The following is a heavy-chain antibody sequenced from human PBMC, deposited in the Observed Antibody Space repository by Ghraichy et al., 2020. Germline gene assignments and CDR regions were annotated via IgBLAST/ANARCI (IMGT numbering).Heavy chain of an antibody. CDR2: IYTSGDT. J-gene: IGHJ4*02. CDR1: GFTVSSKY. Sequence: GGSLRLSCEASGFTVSSKYMSWARQAPGKGLEWVSVIYTSGDTYYADSVRGRFTISRDDSKNTLYLQMNSLRAEDTAVYYCTREPPSTVTSDYWGQGALVTVFS. CDR3: TREPPSTVTSDY. D-gene: IGHD4-17*01. V-gene: IGHV3-53*01.